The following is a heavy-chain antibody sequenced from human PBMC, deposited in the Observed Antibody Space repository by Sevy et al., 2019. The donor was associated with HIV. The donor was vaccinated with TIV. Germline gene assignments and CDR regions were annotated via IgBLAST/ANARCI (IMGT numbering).Heavy chain of an antibody. D-gene: IGHD7-27*01. CDR3: ASDQLGSIDY. Sequence: GGSLRLSCAVSGFTFSTYAMHWVRQAPGKGLECVAIVSSDGSEINYADSVKGRFTISRDNSRNTLYLQMNSLRTEDTALYYCASDQLGSIDYWGQGTLVTVSS. J-gene: IGHJ4*02. V-gene: IGHV3-30-3*01. CDR2: VSSDGSEI. CDR1: GFTFSTYA.